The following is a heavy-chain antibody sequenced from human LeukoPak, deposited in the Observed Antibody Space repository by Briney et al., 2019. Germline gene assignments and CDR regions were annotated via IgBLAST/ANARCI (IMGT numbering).Heavy chain of an antibody. CDR3: ARGSRLLWFGELLTAANWFDP. J-gene: IGHJ5*02. V-gene: IGHV4-30-4*01. CDR1: SGSISSADYY. D-gene: IGHD3-10*01. CDR2: IHYSGST. Sequence: SETLSLTCTVSSGSISSADYYWSWIRQPPGKGLEWIGHIHYSGSTYYKPSLKSRVTLSVDTSKNHFSLKLSSVTAADTAVYYCARGSRLLWFGELLTAANWFDPWGQGTLVTVSS.